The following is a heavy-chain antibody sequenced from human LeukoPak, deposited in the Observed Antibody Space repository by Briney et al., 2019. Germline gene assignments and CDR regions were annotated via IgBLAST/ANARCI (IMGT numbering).Heavy chain of an antibody. Sequence: GGSLRLSCKGSGFRFSTYAMSWVRQAPGKGLVWVSRIKGDGSSTSYADSVKGRFTISRDNAKNTLYLQMNSLRAEDTAVYYCARDGYSFGHDFDYWGQGTLVTVSS. D-gene: IGHD5-18*01. J-gene: IGHJ4*02. CDR2: IKGDGSST. V-gene: IGHV3-74*01. CDR3: ARDGYSFGHDFDY. CDR1: GFRFSTYA.